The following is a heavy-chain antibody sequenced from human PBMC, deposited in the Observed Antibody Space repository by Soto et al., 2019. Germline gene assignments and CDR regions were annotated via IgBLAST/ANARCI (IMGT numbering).Heavy chain of an antibody. CDR3: ARDGVAAGNINFDY. Sequence: SVKVSCKASGYMFTKSAMHWVRQAPVQRLEWMGWISGDSGNTKYSPKLQDRVTITRDTSASTAYMELSSLRSEDTALYYCARDGVAAGNINFDYWGQGTLVTVSS. CDR1: GYMFTKSA. V-gene: IGHV1-3*01. CDR2: ISGDSGNT. D-gene: IGHD6-19*01. J-gene: IGHJ4*03.